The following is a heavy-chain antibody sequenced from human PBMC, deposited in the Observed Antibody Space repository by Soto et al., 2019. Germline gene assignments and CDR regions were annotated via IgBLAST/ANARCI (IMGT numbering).Heavy chain of an antibody. CDR3: ARVPTATRDFDY. CDR2: INPSGGST. D-gene: IGHD4-4*01. J-gene: IGHJ4*02. Sequence: ASVKVSCKASGYTFTSYYMHWVRQAPGQGLERMGIINPSGGSTSYAQKFQGRVTMTRDTSTSTVYMELSSLRSEDTAVYYCARVPTATRDFDYWGQGTLVTVSS. V-gene: IGHV1-46*03. CDR1: GYTFTSYY.